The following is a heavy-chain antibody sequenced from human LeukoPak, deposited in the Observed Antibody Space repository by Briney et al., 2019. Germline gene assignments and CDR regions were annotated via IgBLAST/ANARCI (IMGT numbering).Heavy chain of an antibody. J-gene: IGHJ3*02. CDR3: ARVPYGDYEDAFDI. CDR2: IYYSGST. D-gene: IGHD4-17*01. Sequence: SXXLSLTCTVSGGSISSYYWRWLRQPPGKGREGIGYIYYSGSTNYNPSLKRRVTISVETSKNQFSLKLGSVTAADTAVYYCARVPYGDYEDAFDIWGQGTMVTVSS. CDR1: GGSISSYY. V-gene: IGHV4-59*01.